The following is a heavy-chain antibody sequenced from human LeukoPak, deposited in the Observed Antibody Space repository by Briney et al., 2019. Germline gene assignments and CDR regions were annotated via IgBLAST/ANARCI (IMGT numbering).Heavy chain of an antibody. CDR1: GYTFTSGY. V-gene: IGHV1-46*01. J-gene: IGHJ4*02. Sequence: ASVKVSCKASGYTFTSGYIHWVRRAPGQGLEWMGMINCDGGSTDYPQKFQGRVTMTRDTSTSTVYMELSSLTSEDTAVFYCGSPLSGYPPGGIDYWGQGTLVIVSS. CDR2: INCDGGST. D-gene: IGHD5-12*01. CDR3: GSPLSGYPPGGIDY.